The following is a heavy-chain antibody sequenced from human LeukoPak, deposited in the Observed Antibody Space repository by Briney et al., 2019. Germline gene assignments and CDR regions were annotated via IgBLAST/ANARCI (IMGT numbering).Heavy chain of an antibody. D-gene: IGHD6-19*01. V-gene: IGHV1-69*05. CDR2: IIPIFGTA. J-gene: IGHJ6*03. Sequence: SVKVSCKASGGIFSSYAISWLRQAPGQGLEWMGRIIPIFGTANYAQKFQGRVTITTDESTSTAYMELSSLRSEDTAVYYCASSSGSLDLYYYYYMDVWGKGTTVTVSS. CDR3: ASSSGSLDLYYYYYMDV. CDR1: GGIFSSYA.